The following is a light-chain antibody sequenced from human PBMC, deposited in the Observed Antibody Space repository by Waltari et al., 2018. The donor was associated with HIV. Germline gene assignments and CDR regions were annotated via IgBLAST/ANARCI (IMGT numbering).Light chain of an antibody. CDR3: GTWDARLSAGVCGSGTKV. CDR1: NSHFGNDL. J-gene: IGLJ1*01. CDR2: DMN. V-gene: IGLV1-51*01. Sequence: LTPHPPSVSAAPGRYVSMSYSGVNSHFGNDLTCLYQHRPGMAPRLLIYDMNKRPLDIPERCYASKSGTSATLGITGLQTGDEGDYYCGTWDARLSAGVCGSGTKVF.